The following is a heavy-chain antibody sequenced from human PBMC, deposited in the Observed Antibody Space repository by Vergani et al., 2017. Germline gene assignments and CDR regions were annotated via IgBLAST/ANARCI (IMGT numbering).Heavy chain of an antibody. CDR2: IYSGGSST. CDR1: GFTFSSYA. D-gene: IGHD3-10*01. J-gene: IGHJ3*02. CDR3: AKGRGGKLGAFDI. V-gene: IGHV3-23*03. Sequence: EVQLLESGGGLVQPGGSLRLSCAASGFTFSSYAMSWVRQAPGKGLEWVSVIYSGGSSTYYADSVKGRFTISRDNSKNTLYLQMNSLRAEDKAVYYCAKGRGGKLGAFDIWGQGTMVTVSS.